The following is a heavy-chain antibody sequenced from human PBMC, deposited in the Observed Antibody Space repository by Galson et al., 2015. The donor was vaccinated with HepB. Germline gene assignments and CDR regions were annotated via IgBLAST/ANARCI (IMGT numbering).Heavy chain of an antibody. CDR1: GFTFSNYW. D-gene: IGHD1-14*01. J-gene: IGHJ4*02. V-gene: IGHV3-7*03. CDR3: ARKPPDY. Sequence: SLRLSCAASGFTFSNYWMSWVRQAPGKGLEWVANIKEDGSEKYYVDSVKGRFTISRDNAKNSLYLQMNSLRGEDTAVYYCARKPPDYWGQGTLVTVSS. CDR2: IKEDGSEK.